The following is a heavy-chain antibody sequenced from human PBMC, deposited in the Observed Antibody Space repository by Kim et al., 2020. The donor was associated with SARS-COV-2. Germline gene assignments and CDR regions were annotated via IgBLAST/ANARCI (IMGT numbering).Heavy chain of an antibody. J-gene: IGHJ4*02. CDR3: ATDPGDFNGVHY. V-gene: IGHV3-53*01. CDR2: IFPGGST. CDR1: GFTVSSDY. D-gene: IGHD2-8*01. Sequence: GGSLRLSCAASGFTVSSDYMIWVRQAPGKGLEWVSVIFPGGSTYYADSARGRFTISRDNSKNTLSLQMNSLRAEDTAVYYCATDPGDFNGVHYWGQGTLVTVSS.